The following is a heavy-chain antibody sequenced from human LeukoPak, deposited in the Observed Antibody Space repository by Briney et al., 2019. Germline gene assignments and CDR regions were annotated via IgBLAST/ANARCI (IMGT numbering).Heavy chain of an antibody. CDR2: ISGYNGNT. J-gene: IGHJ6*02. CDR1: GYTFTSYG. D-gene: IGHD5-24*01. V-gene: IGHV1-18*01. CDR3: VRDGATITISRATYYYFGMDV. Sequence: ASVKVSCKASGYTFTSYGISWVRQVPGQGPEWMGWISGYNGNTHYPQKFQGRVTMTTDTSTDTAYMDLRSLRSDDTAVYYCVRDGATITISRATYYYFGMDVWGQGTTVTVSS.